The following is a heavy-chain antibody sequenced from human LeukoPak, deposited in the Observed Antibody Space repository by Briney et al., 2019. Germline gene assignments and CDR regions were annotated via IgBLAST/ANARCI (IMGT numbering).Heavy chain of an antibody. CDR3: AVTYSSSHPPDY. CDR2: ISTDSGDT. D-gene: IGHD6-13*01. Sequence: ASVKVSCKVSGYHFTDYHVHWVRQAPGQGLEWMGRISTDSGDTNKAPKFQGRVTMTRDTSISTAYMELSRLRSDDTAVYYCAVTYSSSHPPDYWGQGTLVTVSS. J-gene: IGHJ4*02. V-gene: IGHV1-2*02. CDR1: GYHFTDYH.